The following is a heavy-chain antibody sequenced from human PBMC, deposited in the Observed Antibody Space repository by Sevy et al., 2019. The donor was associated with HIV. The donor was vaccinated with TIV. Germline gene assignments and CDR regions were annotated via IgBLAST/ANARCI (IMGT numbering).Heavy chain of an antibody. CDR1: GFTFSNYG. CDR3: ARRGNDYGYAFDF. CDR2: VSGSGGKR. J-gene: IGHJ3*01. Sequence: GGSLRLSCAAFGFTFSNYGMTWVRQAPGKGLEWVSSVSGSGGKRYNADSVKGRFTISRDNSKNPLYLQMNSLRAEDTAVYYGARRGNDYGYAFDFWGQGTVVTVSS. V-gene: IGHV3-23*01. D-gene: IGHD3-10*01.